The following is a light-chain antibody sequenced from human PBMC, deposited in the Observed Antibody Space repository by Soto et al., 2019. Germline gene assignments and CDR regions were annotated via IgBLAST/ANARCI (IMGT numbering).Light chain of an antibody. CDR2: DVS. Sequence: QSALTQPASVSGSPGQSITISCTGTSGDIGRFNYVSWYQQHPGKAPKVMIYDVSNRPSGVSDRFSGSKSGNTASLTISGLQAEDEADYYCSSYTDSTTRYVFGAGTKLT. CDR3: SSYTDSTTRYV. CDR1: SGDIGRFNY. V-gene: IGLV2-14*01. J-gene: IGLJ1*01.